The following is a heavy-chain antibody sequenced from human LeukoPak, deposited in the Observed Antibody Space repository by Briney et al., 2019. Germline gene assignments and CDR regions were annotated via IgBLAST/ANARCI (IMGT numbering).Heavy chain of an antibody. CDR3: ARRGSGYYYYFDY. CDR1: GGSISSYY. Sequence: SETLSLTCTVSGGSISSYYWSWIRQPPGKGLEWIGYIYYSGSTNYNPSPKSRVTISVDTSKNQFSLKLSSVTAADTAVYYCARRGSGYYYYFDYWGQGTLVTVSS. D-gene: IGHD5-12*01. V-gene: IGHV4-59*01. CDR2: IYYSGST. J-gene: IGHJ4*02.